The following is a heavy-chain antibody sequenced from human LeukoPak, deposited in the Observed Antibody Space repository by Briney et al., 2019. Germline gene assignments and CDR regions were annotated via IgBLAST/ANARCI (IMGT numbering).Heavy chain of an antibody. CDR3: ARSPPSIAAQIDY. D-gene: IGHD6-6*01. V-gene: IGHV3-21*01. CDR1: GFTFRNYG. J-gene: IGHJ4*02. Sequence: GGTLRLSCAASGFTFRNYGMTWVRQAPGKGLEWVSSISSSSSYIYYADSVKGRFTISRDNAKNSLYLQMNSLRAEDTAVYYCARSPPSIAAQIDYWGQGTLVTVSS. CDR2: ISSSSSYI.